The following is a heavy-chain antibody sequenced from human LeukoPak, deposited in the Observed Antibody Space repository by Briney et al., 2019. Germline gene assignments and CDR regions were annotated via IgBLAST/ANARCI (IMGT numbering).Heavy chain of an antibody. J-gene: IGHJ6*02. V-gene: IGHV3-23*01. D-gene: IGHD6-13*01. CDR1: GFSFSNYA. CDR2: IRGNGGST. Sequence: GGSLRLSCAASGFSFSNYAMNWVRQAPGKGLEWVSSIRGNGGSTYYAASVKGRFVISRDNSKNTLYLQMMGLRAEDTAIYYCARDRIAAAGTIYYYYYYGMDVWGQGTTVTVSS. CDR3: ARDRIAAAGTIYYYYYYGMDV.